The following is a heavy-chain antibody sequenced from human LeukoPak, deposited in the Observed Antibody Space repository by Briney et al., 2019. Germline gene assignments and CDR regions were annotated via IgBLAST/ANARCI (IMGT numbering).Heavy chain of an antibody. CDR3: ATDSSRNYYYYMDV. V-gene: IGHV1-24*01. CDR2: FDPEDGET. J-gene: IGHJ6*03. CDR1: GYTFTGYY. Sequence: ASVKVSCKASGYTFTGYYMHWVRQAPGKGLEWMGGFDPEDGETIYAQKFQGRVTMTEDTSTDTAYMELSSLRSEDTAVYYCATDSSRNYYYYMDVWGKGTTVTISS.